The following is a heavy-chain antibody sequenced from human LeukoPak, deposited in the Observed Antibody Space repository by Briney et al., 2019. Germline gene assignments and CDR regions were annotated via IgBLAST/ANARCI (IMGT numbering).Heavy chain of an antibody. D-gene: IGHD6-13*01. V-gene: IGHV5-51*01. Sequence: GESLKISCKGSGYSFTSYWIGWVRQMPGKGLEWMGIIYPGDSDTRYSPSFQGQVTISADKSISTACLQWSSLKASDTAMYYCASSIAAAGDPADYWGQGTLVTVSS. CDR3: ASSIAAAGDPADY. J-gene: IGHJ4*02. CDR2: IYPGDSDT. CDR1: GYSFTSYW.